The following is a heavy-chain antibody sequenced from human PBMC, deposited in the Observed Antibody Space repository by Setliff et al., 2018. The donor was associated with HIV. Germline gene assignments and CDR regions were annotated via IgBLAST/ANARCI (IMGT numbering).Heavy chain of an antibody. V-gene: IGHV4-39*07. J-gene: IGHJ5*02. D-gene: IGHD3-22*01. CDR3: TRVRLLYSDSSPVWFDP. Sequence: PSETLSLTCSVSGASISNNNDYWGWIRQPPGKGLEWIGDISYSGSTYYNPSLKTRVTISIDSSKNQFSLKLSSVTAADTAIYYCTRVRLLYSDSSPVWFDPWGQGTLVTVSS. CDR1: GASISNNNDY. CDR2: ISYSGST.